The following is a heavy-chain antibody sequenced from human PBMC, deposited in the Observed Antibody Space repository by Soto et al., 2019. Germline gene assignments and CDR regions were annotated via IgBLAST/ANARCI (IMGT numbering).Heavy chain of an antibody. Sequence: GGSLRLSCAASGFTFSSYAMTWVRQAPGKGLEWVSAISGSGGSTYYPDSVKGRFTISRDNSKNTPYLQMNSLRAEDTAVYYCAKNPQSYYYYYMDVWGKGTTVTVSS. V-gene: IGHV3-23*01. CDR1: GFTFSSYA. J-gene: IGHJ6*03. CDR2: ISGSGGST. CDR3: AKNPQSYYYYYMDV.